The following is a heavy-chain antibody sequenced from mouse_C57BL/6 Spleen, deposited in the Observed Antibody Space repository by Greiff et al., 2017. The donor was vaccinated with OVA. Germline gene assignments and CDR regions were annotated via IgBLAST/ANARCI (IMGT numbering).Heavy chain of an antibody. CDR1: GYSITSGYY. J-gene: IGHJ1*03. V-gene: IGHV3-6*01. D-gene: IGHD1-1*01. CDR2: ISYDGSN. CDR3: ARDDYGSRWYFDV. Sequence: EVKLQESGPGLVKPSQSLSLTCSVTGYSITSGYYWNWIRQFPGNKLEWMGYISYDGSNNYNPSLKNRISITRDTSKNQFFLKLNSVTTEDTATYYCARDDYGSRWYFDVWGTGTTVTVSS.